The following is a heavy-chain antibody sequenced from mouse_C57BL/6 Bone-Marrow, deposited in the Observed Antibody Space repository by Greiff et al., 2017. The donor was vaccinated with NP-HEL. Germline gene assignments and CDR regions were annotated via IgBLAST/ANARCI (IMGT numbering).Heavy chain of an antibody. Sequence: QVQLQQSGAELVRPGASVTLSCKASGYTFTDYEMHWVKQTPVHGLEWIGAIDPETGGTAYNQKFKGKAILTADKSSSTAYMKLRSLTSEDSAVYYCTRKGIYYGSSPHDYWGQGTTLTVSS. V-gene: IGHV1-15*01. CDR1: GYTFTDYE. CDR2: IDPETGGT. D-gene: IGHD1-1*01. CDR3: TRKGIYYGSSPHDY. J-gene: IGHJ2*01.